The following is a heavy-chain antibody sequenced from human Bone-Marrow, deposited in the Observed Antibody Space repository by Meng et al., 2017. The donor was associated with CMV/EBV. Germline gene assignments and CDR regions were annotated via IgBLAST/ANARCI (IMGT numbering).Heavy chain of an antibody. V-gene: IGHV3-66*02. CDR1: GFTVSNSY. CDR3: ARVFCSGTSCYSQHNWYDP. CDR2: IYSAGST. J-gene: IGHJ5*02. D-gene: IGHD2-15*01. Sequence: GGSLRLSCAASGFTVSNSYMSWVRQAPGRGLEWVSSIYSAGSTFYADSVKGRFTISRDNSKNTLYLQMNRLKPEDTAMYYCARVFCSGTSCYSQHNWYDPWGQGTLVTVSS.